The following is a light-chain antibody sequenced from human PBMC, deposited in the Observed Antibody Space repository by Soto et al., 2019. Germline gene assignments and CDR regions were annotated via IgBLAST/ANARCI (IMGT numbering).Light chain of an antibody. CDR3: QKYNSAPWT. CDR2: TAS. CDR1: QGISNY. J-gene: IGKJ1*01. Sequence: DIQMTQSPSSLSASVGDRVTITCRASQGISNYLAWYQHKPGTVPKLLIYTASTLQSGVPSRFTGSGSRTDFTLTISRLQPEDVATYYCQKYNSAPWTIGQGTKVEIK. V-gene: IGKV1-27*01.